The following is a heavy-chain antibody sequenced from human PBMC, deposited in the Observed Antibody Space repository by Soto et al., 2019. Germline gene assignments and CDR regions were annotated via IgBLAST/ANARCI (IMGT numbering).Heavy chain of an antibody. J-gene: IGHJ4*02. V-gene: IGHV3-74*01. D-gene: IGHD6-19*01. CDR2: INSDGSGT. Sequence: EVQLVESGGGLVQPGGSLRLSCAASGFTFSNYWMHWVRQAPGKGLVWVSRINSDGSGTSYADSVKGRFTISRDNAKNTLYVQMNSLRAEDPAVYYSARPNDAAGPPIYWGQGTLVTVSS. CDR3: ARPNDAAGPPIY. CDR1: GFTFSNYW.